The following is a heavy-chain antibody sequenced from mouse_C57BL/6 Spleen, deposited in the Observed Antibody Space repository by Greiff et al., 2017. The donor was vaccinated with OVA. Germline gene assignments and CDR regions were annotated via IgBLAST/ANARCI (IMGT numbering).Heavy chain of an antibody. CDR1: GFTFSSYA. D-gene: IGHD4-1*01. CDR3: ARNWDHYFDY. V-gene: IGHV5-4*03. CDR2: ISDGGSYT. J-gene: IGHJ2*01. Sequence: EVNVVESGGGLVKPGGSLKLSCAASGFTFSSYAMSWVRQTPEKRLEWVATISDGGSYTYYPDNVKGRFTISRDNAKNNLYLQMSHLKSEDTAMYYCARNWDHYFDYWGQGTTLTVSS.